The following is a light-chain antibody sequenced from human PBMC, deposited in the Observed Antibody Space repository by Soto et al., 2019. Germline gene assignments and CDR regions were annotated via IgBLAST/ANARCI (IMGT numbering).Light chain of an antibody. CDR1: ITDIGAYNY. V-gene: IGLV2-14*01. CDR2: GVS. CDR3: SSYTSSITPYV. J-gene: IGLJ1*01. Sequence: QSALTQPASVSGSPGQSITISCTGTITDIGAYNYVSWYQQHPGKAPKLPIYGVSSRPSGVSNRFSGSKSGNAGYLTISGLQADDEAEYYCSSYTSSITPYVFGTGTKLTVL.